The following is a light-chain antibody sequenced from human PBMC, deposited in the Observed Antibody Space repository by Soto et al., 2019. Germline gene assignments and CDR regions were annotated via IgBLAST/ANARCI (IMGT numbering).Light chain of an antibody. J-gene: IGLJ2*01. CDR3: SSYTSSSTYVV. V-gene: IGLV2-14*01. CDR2: DVS. Sequence: QSPLTQPASVSGTPGQSITISCTGTSSDFGGYNYVSWYQQHPGKAPKLMIYDVSNRPSGVSNRFSGSKSGNTASLTISGLQAEDEADYYCSSYTSSSTYVVFGGGTKLTVL. CDR1: SSDFGGYNY.